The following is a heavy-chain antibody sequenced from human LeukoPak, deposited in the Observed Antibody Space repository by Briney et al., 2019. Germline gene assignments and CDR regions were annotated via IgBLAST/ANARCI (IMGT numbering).Heavy chain of an antibody. CDR1: GFTLSSYA. D-gene: IGHD6-19*01. CDR3: ARDQTPDIAVAGPLDY. V-gene: IGHV3-30-3*01. J-gene: IGHJ4*02. Sequence: GRSLRLSCAASGFTLSSYAMHWVRQAPGKGLEWVALISYDGSNKFYADSVKGRFTISRDNSKNTLYLQMNSLRAEDTAVYYCARDQTPDIAVAGPLDYWGQGTLVTVSS. CDR2: ISYDGSNK.